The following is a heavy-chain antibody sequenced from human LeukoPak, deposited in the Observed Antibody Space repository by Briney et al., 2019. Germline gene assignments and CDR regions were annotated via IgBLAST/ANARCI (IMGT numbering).Heavy chain of an antibody. Sequence: GGSLRLSCAASGFTFSSYGMHWVRQAPGKGLEWVAFIRYDGSNKYYADSVKGRFTISRDNSKNTLYLQMNSLRAEDTAVYYCAKPTLPSITMIVVGNDAFDIWGQGTMVTVSS. CDR2: IRYDGSNK. J-gene: IGHJ3*02. CDR1: GFTFSSYG. CDR3: AKPTLPSITMIVVGNDAFDI. V-gene: IGHV3-30*02. D-gene: IGHD3-22*01.